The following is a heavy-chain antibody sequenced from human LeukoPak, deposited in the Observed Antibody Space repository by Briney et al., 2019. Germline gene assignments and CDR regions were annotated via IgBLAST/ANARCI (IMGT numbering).Heavy chain of an antibody. CDR3: AREDRIAAAPLYFDY. V-gene: IGHV4-39*07. Sequence: PSETLSLTCTVSGGSISSSSYYWGWIRQPPGKGLEWIGSIYYSGSTYYNPSLKSRVTISVDTSKNQFSLKLSSVTAADTAVYYCAREDRIAAAPLYFDYWGQGTLVTVSS. CDR2: IYYSGST. J-gene: IGHJ4*02. CDR1: GGSISSSSYY. D-gene: IGHD6-13*01.